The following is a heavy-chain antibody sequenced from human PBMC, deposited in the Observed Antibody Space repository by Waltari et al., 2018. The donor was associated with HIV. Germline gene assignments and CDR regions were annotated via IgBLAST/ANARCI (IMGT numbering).Heavy chain of an antibody. V-gene: IGHV4-39*01. CDR2: SYYSGST. CDR1: GGSISSSSHY. Sequence: QLQLQESGPGLVKPSETLSLTCTVSGGSISSSSHYWGWIRQPPGKGLEWTGRSYYSGSTYYNPSLKSRVTISVDTSKNQFSLKLSSVTAADTAVYYCARQGYYYDSSGYYTGAFDIWGQGTVVTVSS. CDR3: ARQGYYYDSSGYYTGAFDI. J-gene: IGHJ3*02. D-gene: IGHD3-22*01.